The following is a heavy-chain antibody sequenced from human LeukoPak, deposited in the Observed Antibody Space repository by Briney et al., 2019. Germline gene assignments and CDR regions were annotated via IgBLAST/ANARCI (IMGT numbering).Heavy chain of an antibody. D-gene: IGHD6-13*01. CDR1: GFTVSSNY. Sequence: GGSLRLSCAASGFTVSSNYMSWVRQAPGKGLEWVSVIYSGGTPYYADSVKGRFTISRDNSKDTLYLQINSLRAEDTTVYYCTRHMSSSRNGDWFDPWGLGTLVTVSS. V-gene: IGHV3-53*01. CDR3: TRHMSSSRNGDWFDP. CDR2: IYSGGTP. J-gene: IGHJ5*02.